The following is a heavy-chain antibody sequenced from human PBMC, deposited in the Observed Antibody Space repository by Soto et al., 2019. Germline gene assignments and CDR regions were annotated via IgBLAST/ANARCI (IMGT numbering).Heavy chain of an antibody. D-gene: IGHD3-16*01. CDR2: IKRETDGGTT. J-gene: IGHJ6*02. Sequence: EVQLVESGGGLVKPGGSLRLSCAASGFSFSNGWMNWVRQAPGKGLEWVGRIKRETDGGTTDYAAPVKGRFTISRDDSKDTLYLQMNSLKTEDTAVYYCATEPYHYDSSGVDVWGQGTTVTVSS. CDR1: GFSFSNGW. V-gene: IGHV3-15*07. CDR3: ATEPYHYDSSGVDV.